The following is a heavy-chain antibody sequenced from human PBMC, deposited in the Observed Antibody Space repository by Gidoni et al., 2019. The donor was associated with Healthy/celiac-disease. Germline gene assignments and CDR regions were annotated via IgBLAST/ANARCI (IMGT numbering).Heavy chain of an antibody. D-gene: IGHD6-13*01. CDR1: GGPFGSSA. Sequence: QVQLVQSGAEVKKPGSSVKVACKPSGGPFGSSAISWVRQAPGQGLEWMGGISPIFGTANYAQKFQGRVTITADKSTSTAYMELSSLRSEDTAVYYCAREVIAAAGTRKFDYWGQGTLVTVSS. CDR3: AREVIAAAGTRKFDY. V-gene: IGHV1-69*06. J-gene: IGHJ4*02. CDR2: ISPIFGTA.